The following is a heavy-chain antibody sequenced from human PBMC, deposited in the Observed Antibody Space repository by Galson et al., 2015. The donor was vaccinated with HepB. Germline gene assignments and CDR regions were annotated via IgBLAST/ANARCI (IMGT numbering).Heavy chain of an antibody. Sequence: LRLSCAASDFIFSDFYMSWIRQAPGKGLEWVSYISASGYTNYADSVKGRFTISRDNAKDSVYLQMNRLRAEDTAVYYCARAVTTFGHRVLDVWGQGTTVTVSS. CDR1: DFIFSDFY. CDR3: ARAVTTFGHRVLDV. CDR2: ISASGYT. V-gene: IGHV3-11*05. J-gene: IGHJ6*02. D-gene: IGHD3-3*01.